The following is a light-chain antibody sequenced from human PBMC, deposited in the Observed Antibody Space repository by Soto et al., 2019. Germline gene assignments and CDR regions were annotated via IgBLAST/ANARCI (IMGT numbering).Light chain of an antibody. CDR2: GNN. CDR1: SSNIGAGSD. V-gene: IGLV1-40*01. J-gene: IGLJ2*01. Sequence: QSVLTQTPSVSEAPGQRVTISCTGSSSNIGAGSDVHWYQQVPGRAPKMVIYGNNNRPSGVPDRFSGSKSGTSASLAITGLRADDEADYYCQSYDSSLSSVVFGGGTKLTVL. CDR3: QSYDSSLSSVV.